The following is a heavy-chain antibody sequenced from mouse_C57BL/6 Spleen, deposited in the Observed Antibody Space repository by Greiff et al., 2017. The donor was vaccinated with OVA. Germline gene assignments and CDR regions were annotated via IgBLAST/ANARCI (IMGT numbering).Heavy chain of an antibody. V-gene: IGHV5-4*01. Sequence: EVKLEESGGGLVKPGGSLKLSCAASGFTFSSYAMSWVRQTPEKRLEWVATISDGGSYTYYPDNVKGRFTISRDNAKNNLYLQMSHLKSEDTAMDYCAREGNYGSSSAWFAYWGKGTLVTVSA. D-gene: IGHD1-1*01. CDR1: GFTFSSYA. J-gene: IGHJ3*01. CDR2: ISDGGSYT. CDR3: AREGNYGSSSAWFAY.